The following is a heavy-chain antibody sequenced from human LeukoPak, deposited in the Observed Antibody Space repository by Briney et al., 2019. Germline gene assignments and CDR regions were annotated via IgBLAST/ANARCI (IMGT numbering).Heavy chain of an antibody. V-gene: IGHV3-21*04. CDR2: ISSSSSYI. D-gene: IGHD3-3*01. J-gene: IGHJ6*02. CDR1: GFTFSSYS. Sequence: GGSLRLSCAASGFTFSSYSMNWVRQAPGKGLEWVSSISSSSSYIYYADSVKGQFTISRDNAKNSLYLQMNSLRAEDTAVYYCARALTRVTIFGVVNYYGMDVWGQGTTVTVSS. CDR3: ARALTRVTIFGVVNYYGMDV.